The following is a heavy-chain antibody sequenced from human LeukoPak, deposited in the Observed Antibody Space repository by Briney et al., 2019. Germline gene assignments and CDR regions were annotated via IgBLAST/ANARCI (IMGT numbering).Heavy chain of an antibody. J-gene: IGHJ5*02. CDR1: GGSISSGGYY. Sequence: SETLSLTCTVSGGSISSGGYYWSWIRQHPGKGLEWIGYIYYSGSTYYNPSLKSRVTISVDTSKNQFSLKLSSVTAADTAAYYCARGPMDYDFWSGYYQGYNWFDPWGQGTLVTVSS. CDR2: IYYSGST. V-gene: IGHV4-31*03. D-gene: IGHD3-3*01. CDR3: ARGPMDYDFWSGYYQGYNWFDP.